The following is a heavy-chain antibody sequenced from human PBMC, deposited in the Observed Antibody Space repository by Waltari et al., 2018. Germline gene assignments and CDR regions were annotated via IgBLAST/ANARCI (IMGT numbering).Heavy chain of an antibody. CDR2: INPNRGGT. J-gene: IGHJ5*02. V-gene: IGHV1-2*02. CDR3: ARGAPGDHWFDP. Sequence: QVQLVQSGAEVKKPGASVKVSCKASGYTFTGYYMHWVRQAPGQGLEWMGWINPNRGGTNYAQKFQGRVTMTRDTSISTAYMELSRLRSDDTAVYYCARGAPGDHWFDPWGQGTLVTVSS. D-gene: IGHD3-10*01. CDR1: GYTFTGYY.